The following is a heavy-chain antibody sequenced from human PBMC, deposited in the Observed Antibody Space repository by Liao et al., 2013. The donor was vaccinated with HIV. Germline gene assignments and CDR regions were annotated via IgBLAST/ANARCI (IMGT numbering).Heavy chain of an antibody. J-gene: IGHJ4*02. D-gene: IGHD1-26*01. CDR2: VFTSGST. Sequence: QVRLQESGPGLVKPSQTLSLTCTVSGGSISSGSYYWSWIRQPAGMGLEWIGRVFTSGSTNYNPSLKSRVTISIDTSKNKFSLKLNSVTAADTAVYYCAKEHRGSYSFDYWGQGTQVTVSS. CDR1: GGSISSGSYY. CDR3: AKEHRGSYSFDY. V-gene: IGHV4-61*02.